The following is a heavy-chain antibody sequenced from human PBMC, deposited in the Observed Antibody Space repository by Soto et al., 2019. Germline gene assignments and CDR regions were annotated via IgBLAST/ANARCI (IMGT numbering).Heavy chain of an antibody. CDR3: AITLAARLHYYFFDY. CDR2: IVPFFGLS. J-gene: IGHJ4*02. Sequence: SVKVSCKASGGTFSSYAISRVRQAPGQGLEWMGGIVPFFGLSNNAQKFQGRVTISADESTNTAYMELSSLRSDDTAVYYCAITLAARLHYYFFDYWGQGTLVTVSS. V-gene: IGHV1-69*13. D-gene: IGHD6-6*01. CDR1: GGTFSSYA.